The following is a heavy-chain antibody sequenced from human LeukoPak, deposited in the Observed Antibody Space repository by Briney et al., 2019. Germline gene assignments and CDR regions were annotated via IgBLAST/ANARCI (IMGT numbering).Heavy chain of an antibody. CDR2: IASDGSST. CDR3: ARGRPHGNDY. J-gene: IGHJ4*02. D-gene: IGHD4-23*01. V-gene: IGHV3-74*01. Sequence: GGSLRLSCAASGFTFSSYWMNWVRQAPGKGLVWVSRIASDGSSTTYADSVKGRFSISRDNAKNPLYLQMNSLRVEDTAVYYCARGRPHGNDYWGQGTLVTVSS. CDR1: GFTFSSYW.